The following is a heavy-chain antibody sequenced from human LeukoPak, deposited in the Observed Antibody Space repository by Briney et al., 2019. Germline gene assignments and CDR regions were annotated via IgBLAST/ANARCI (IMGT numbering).Heavy chain of an antibody. CDR3: ARGPHCSSTSCYTGPGYFDY. CDR1: GYTFTNYG. D-gene: IGHD2-2*02. CDR2: IIPIFGTA. Sequence: SVKVSCMASGYTFTNYGITWVRQAPGQGLEWMGWIIPIFGTANYAQKFQGRVTITADESTSTAYMELSSLRSEDTAVYYCARGPHCSSTSCYTGPGYFDYWGQGTLVTVSS. J-gene: IGHJ4*02. V-gene: IGHV1-69*13.